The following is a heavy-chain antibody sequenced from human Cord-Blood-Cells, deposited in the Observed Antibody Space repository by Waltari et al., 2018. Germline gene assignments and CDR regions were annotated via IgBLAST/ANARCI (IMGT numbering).Heavy chain of an antibody. CDR3: ARDCFITGKSNAFDI. CDR2: IIPIFGTA. D-gene: IGHD1-20*01. J-gene: IGHJ3*02. CDR1: GGTFSSYA. Sequence: QVQLVQSGAAVKKPGSSVKVSCKASGGTFSSYAISWVRQAPGQGLEWMGGIIPIFGTANYAQKVQGRVTITADESTSTAYMELSSLRSEDTAVYYCARDCFITGKSNAFDIWGQGTMVTVSS. V-gene: IGHV1-69*01.